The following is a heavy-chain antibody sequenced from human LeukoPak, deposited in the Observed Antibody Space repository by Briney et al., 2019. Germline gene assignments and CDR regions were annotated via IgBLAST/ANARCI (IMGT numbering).Heavy chain of an antibody. CDR3: AREWWNYGPIDY. J-gene: IGHJ4*02. D-gene: IGHD1-7*01. CDR1: GFTFSSYS. Sequence: GGSLRLSCAASGFTFSSYSMNWVRQAPGKGLEWVSSISSSSSYIYYADSVKGRFTISRDNAKNSLYLQMNSLRAEDTAVYYCAREWWNYGPIDYWGQGTLVTVSS. CDR2: ISSSSSYI. V-gene: IGHV3-21*04.